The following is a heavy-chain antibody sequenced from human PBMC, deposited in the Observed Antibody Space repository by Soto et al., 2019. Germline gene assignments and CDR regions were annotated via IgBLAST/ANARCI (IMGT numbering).Heavy chain of an antibody. Sequence: PGESLKISCKGSGYSFTSYWITWVRQMPGKGLEWMGRIDPSDSDTNYSPSFQGHVTISADKSTSTAYLQWSSLKASDTAMYYCARVGATYYYYYYAMDVWGQGTTVTVSS. CDR1: GYSFTSYW. CDR3: ARVGATYYYYYYAMDV. CDR2: IDPSDSDT. D-gene: IGHD1-26*01. V-gene: IGHV5-10-1*01. J-gene: IGHJ6*02.